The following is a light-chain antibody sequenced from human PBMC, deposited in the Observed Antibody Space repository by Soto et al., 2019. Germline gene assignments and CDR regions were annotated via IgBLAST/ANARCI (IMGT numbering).Light chain of an antibody. Sequence: QSVLTQPPSASGSPGQSVTISCTGTSSDVGGYNYVSWYQQHPGKAPKLMIYEVSKRPSGVPDRFSGSKSGNTASLTVSGRQAEGEAGSSCSSHACSDNEVVVGGGTQLTVL. V-gene: IGLV2-8*01. CDR3: SSHACSDNEVV. J-gene: IGLJ2*01. CDR1: SSDVGGYNY. CDR2: EVS.